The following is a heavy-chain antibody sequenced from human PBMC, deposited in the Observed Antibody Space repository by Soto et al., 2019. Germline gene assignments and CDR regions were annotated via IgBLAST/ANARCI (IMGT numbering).Heavy chain of an antibody. CDR2: ISAYNGNT. Sequence: VASVKVSCKASGYTFTSYGISWVRQAPGQGLEWMGWISAYNGNTNYAQKLQGRVTMTTDTSTSTAYMELRSLRSDDTAVYYCARDKGYCTNGVCYPDAFDIWGQGTMVTVSS. CDR3: ARDKGYCTNGVCYPDAFDI. J-gene: IGHJ3*02. D-gene: IGHD2-8*01. V-gene: IGHV1-18*01. CDR1: GYTFTSYG.